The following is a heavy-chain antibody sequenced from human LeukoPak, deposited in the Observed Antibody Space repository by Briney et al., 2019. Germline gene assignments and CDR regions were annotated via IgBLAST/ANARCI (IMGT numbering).Heavy chain of an antibody. CDR1: GGSISSGGYS. V-gene: IGHV4-30-2*01. CDR3: AREKGTITMVRGNWFDP. Sequence: SETLSLTCAVSGGSISSGGYSWSWIRQPPGKGLEWIGYIYHSGSTYYNPSLKSRVTISVDRSKNQFSLKLSSATAADTAVYYCAREKGTITMVRGNWFDPWGQGTLVTVSS. J-gene: IGHJ5*02. CDR2: IYHSGST. D-gene: IGHD3-10*01.